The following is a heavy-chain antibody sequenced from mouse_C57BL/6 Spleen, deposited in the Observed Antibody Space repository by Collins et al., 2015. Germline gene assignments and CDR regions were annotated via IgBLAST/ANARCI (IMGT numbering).Heavy chain of an antibody. D-gene: IGHD1-1*01. CDR2: IHPNSGST. Sequence: QVQLQQPGAGLVKPGASVKLSCKASGYTFTSYWMHWVKQRPGQGLEWIGMIHPNSGSTNYNEKFKSKATLTVDKSSSTAYMQLSSLTSEDSAVYYCARRDYYGSSYIDYWGQGTTLTVSS. CDR3: ARRDYYGSSYIDY. CDR1: GYTFTSYW. V-gene: IGHV1-64*01. J-gene: IGHJ2*01.